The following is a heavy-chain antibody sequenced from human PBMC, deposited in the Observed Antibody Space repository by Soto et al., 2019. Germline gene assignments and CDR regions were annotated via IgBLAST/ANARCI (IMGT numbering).Heavy chain of an antibody. Sequence: SETLSLTCTVSGGSISSGDYYWSWIRQPPGKGLEWIGYIYYSGSTYYNPSLKSRVTISVDTYKNQFSLKLSSVTAADTAVYYCARERLPNYFDYWGQGTLVTVSS. J-gene: IGHJ4*02. CDR3: ARERLPNYFDY. CDR1: GGSISSGDYY. CDR2: IYYSGST. V-gene: IGHV4-30-4*01. D-gene: IGHD2-15*01.